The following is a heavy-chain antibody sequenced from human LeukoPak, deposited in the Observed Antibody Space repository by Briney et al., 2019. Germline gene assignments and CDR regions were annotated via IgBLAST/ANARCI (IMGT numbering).Heavy chain of an antibody. D-gene: IGHD6-19*01. CDR1: GFTFSSYS. J-gene: IGHJ3*02. V-gene: IGHV3-21*01. CDR3: ARIIAVAGIPFNAFDI. Sequence: PGGSLRLSCAASGFTFSSYSMNWVRQAPGKGLEWVSSISSSSSYIYYADSVKGRFTISRDNAKNSLYLQMNSLRAEDTAVYYCARIIAVAGIPFNAFDIWGQGTMVTVSS. CDR2: ISSSSSYI.